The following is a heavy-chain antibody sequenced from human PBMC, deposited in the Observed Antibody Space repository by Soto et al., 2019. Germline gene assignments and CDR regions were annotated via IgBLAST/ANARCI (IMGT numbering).Heavy chain of an antibody. CDR3: AKDRHYYDSSGYPIDY. Sequence: GGSLRLSCAASGFTFSSYGMHWVRQAPGKGLEWVAVISYDGSNKYYADSGKGRFTISRDNSKNTRYLQMNSLRAEDTAVYYCAKDRHYYDSSGYPIDYWGQGTLVTVSS. D-gene: IGHD3-22*01. CDR1: GFTFSSYG. J-gene: IGHJ4*02. V-gene: IGHV3-30*18. CDR2: ISYDGSNK.